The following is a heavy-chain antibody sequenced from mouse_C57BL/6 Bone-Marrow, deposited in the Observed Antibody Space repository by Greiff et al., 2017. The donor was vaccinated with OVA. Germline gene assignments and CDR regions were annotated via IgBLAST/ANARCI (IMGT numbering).Heavy chain of an antibody. CDR3: TRGWGPFDY. CDR2: ISSGGDYI. V-gene: IGHV5-9-1*02. Sequence: EVKVVESGEGLVKPGGSLKLSCAASGFTFSSYAMSWVRQTPEKRLEWVAYISSGGDYIYYADTVKGRFTISRDNARNTLYLQMSSLKSEDTAMYYCTRGWGPFDYWGQGTTLTVSS. CDR1: GFTFSSYA. J-gene: IGHJ2*01.